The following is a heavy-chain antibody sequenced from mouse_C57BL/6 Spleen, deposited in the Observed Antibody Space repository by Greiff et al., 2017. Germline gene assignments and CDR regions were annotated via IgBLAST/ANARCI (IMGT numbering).Heavy chain of an antibody. CDR2: LSSGGSYT. Sequence: DVQLVESGGDLVKPGGSLKLSCAASGFTFSSYGMSWVRQTPDKRLEWVATLSSGGSYTYYPDSVKGRFTMSRDNAKNTLYLQMSSLKSENTAMYYCARLNDGYTCGFAYWGQGTLLTVSA. D-gene: IGHD2-3*01. CDR3: ARLNDGYTCGFAY. CDR1: GFTFSSYG. J-gene: IGHJ3*01. V-gene: IGHV5-6*01.